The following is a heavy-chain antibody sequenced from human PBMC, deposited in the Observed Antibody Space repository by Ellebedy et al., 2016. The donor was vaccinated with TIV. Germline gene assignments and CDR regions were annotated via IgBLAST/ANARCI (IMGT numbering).Heavy chain of an antibody. D-gene: IGHD5-18*01. V-gene: IGHV3-48*04. CDR3: ARGVDTALVENFQH. Sequence: PGGSLRLSCAASGFTFSTYTINWVRQAPGKGLEWVSYISSTSSTIYYADSVRGRFAISRDNAKNSLYLQMNSLRAEDTALYYCARGVDTALVENFQHWGQGTLVTVSS. CDR2: ISSTSSTI. CDR1: GFTFSTYT. J-gene: IGHJ1*01.